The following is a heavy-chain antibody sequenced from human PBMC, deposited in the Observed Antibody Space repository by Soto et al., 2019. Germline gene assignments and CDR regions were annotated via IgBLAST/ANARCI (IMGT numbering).Heavy chain of an antibody. V-gene: IGHV1-69*01. J-gene: IGHJ5*02. CDR2: IIPIFGTA. D-gene: IGHD2-15*01. CDR3: ARAQFGYCSGGSCYSWFDP. Sequence: QVQLVQSGAEVKKPGSSVKVSCKASGGTFSSYAISWVRQAPVQGLEWMGGIIPIFGTANYAQKFQVRVKITADESTSTAYMELSSLRSEDTAVYYCARAQFGYCSGGSCYSWFDPWGPGTLVTVSS. CDR1: GGTFSSYA.